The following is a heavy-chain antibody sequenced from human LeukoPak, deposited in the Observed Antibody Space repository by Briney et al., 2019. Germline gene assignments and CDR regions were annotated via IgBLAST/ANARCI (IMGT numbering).Heavy chain of an antibody. CDR3: ARQSVYYDILTGFDY. CDR2: IYPGDSDT. CDR1: GYSFTSYW. J-gene: IGHJ4*02. V-gene: IGHV5-51*01. D-gene: IGHD3-9*01. Sequence: GESLKISCKGSGYSFTSYWISWVRQMPGKGLEWMGIIYPGDSDTRYSPSFQGQVTISADKSISTAYLQWSSLKASDTAMYYCARQSVYYDILTGFDYWGQGTLVTVSS.